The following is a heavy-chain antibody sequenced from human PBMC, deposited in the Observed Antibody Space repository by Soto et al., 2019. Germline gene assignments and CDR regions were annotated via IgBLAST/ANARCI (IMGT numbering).Heavy chain of an antibody. J-gene: IGHJ6*02. D-gene: IGHD3-22*01. CDR2: IYPGDSDT. V-gene: IGHV5-51*01. Sequence: GESLKISCKGSGYSFTRYWIGWVRQMPGKALEWMGIIYPGDSDTRYSPSFQGQVTISADKSISTAYLQWSSLKASDTAMYYCARYYYDSSGYYSGYYYGMDVWGQGTTVTVSS. CDR1: GYSFTRYW. CDR3: ARYYYDSSGYYSGYYYGMDV.